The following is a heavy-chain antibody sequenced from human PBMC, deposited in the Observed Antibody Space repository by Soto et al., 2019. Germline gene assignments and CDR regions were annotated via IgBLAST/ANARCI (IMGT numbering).Heavy chain of an antibody. D-gene: IGHD3-10*01. J-gene: IGHJ6*03. V-gene: IGHV4-59*08. Sequence: SETLSLTCTVSGGSISSYYWSWIRQPPGKGLEWIGYIYYSGSTNYNPSLKSRVTISVDTSKNQFSLKLSSVTAADTAVYYCARQRGYWVRGVIITSMDVWGKGTTVTVSS. CDR1: GGSISSYY. CDR2: IYYSGST. CDR3: ARQRGYWVRGVIITSMDV.